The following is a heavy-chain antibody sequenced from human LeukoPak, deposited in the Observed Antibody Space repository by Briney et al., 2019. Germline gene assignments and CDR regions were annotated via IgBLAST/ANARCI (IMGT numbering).Heavy chain of an antibody. V-gene: IGHV4-4*02. J-gene: IGHJ4*02. CDR3: ASTPKYDFWSGYSDYYFDY. CDR2: IYHSGST. Sequence: ASGTLSLTCAVSGGSISSSNWWSWVRQPPGKGLEWIGEIYHSGSTNYNPSLKSRVTISVDKSKNQFSLKLSSVTAADTAMYFCASTPKYDFWSGYSDYYFDYWGQGTLVTVSS. CDR1: GGSISSSNW. D-gene: IGHD3-3*01.